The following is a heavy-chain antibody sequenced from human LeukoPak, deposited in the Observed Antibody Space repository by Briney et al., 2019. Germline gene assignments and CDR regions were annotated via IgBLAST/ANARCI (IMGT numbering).Heavy chain of an antibody. CDR3: AESYRGVNNWFDP. Sequence: ASVKVSCKVSGYTFTDYYMHWVQQAPGKGIEWMGLVDPEDGETIYAEKFQGRVTITADTSTDTAYMELSSLRSEDTAVYYCAESYRGVNNWFDPWGQGTLVTVSS. V-gene: IGHV1-69-2*01. CDR1: GYTFTDYY. D-gene: IGHD3-10*01. CDR2: VDPEDGET. J-gene: IGHJ5*02.